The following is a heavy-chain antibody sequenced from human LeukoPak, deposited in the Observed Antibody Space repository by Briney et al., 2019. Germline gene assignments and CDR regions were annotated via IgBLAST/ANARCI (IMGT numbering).Heavy chain of an antibody. J-gene: IGHJ4*02. CDR3: APAYCGGDCSAEGYFDY. D-gene: IGHD2-21*02. CDR2: TNNDGRAT. Sequence: PGGSLRLSCAASGFTFSNYWMHWVRQVPGKGLVWVSRTNNDGRATIYADSVKGRFTISRDNAKNTLYLQMNSLRAEDTAVYYCAPAYCGGDCSAEGYFDYWGQGTLVTVSS. V-gene: IGHV3-74*01. CDR1: GFTFSNYW.